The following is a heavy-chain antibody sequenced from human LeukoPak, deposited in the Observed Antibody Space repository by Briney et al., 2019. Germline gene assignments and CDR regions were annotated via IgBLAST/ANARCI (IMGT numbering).Heavy chain of an antibody. V-gene: IGHV1-2*02. D-gene: IGHD2-15*01. Sequence: GASVKVSCKGSGYTFTDYYLHWVRQALGQGLEWVGYINPRDGGTSSPPNFRGRVTMTTDASSSTVYMELSRLTSDDTAIYYCAREGNGLLSKDLDYWGQGTLVTVSS. CDR1: GYTFTDYY. CDR3: AREGNGLLSKDLDY. CDR2: INPRDGGT. J-gene: IGHJ4*02.